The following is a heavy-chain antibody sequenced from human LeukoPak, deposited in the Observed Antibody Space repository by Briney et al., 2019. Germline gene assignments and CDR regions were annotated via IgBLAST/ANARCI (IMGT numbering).Heavy chain of an antibody. J-gene: IGHJ4*02. D-gene: IGHD5-18*01. CDR1: GGSINSYY. Sequence: SETLSLTCTVSGGSINSYYWSWIRQPPGKGLEWIGNIYYSGSTNYNPSLKSRVTVSVDTSKNQFSLKLSSVTAADTAVYYCARGVIQLSYYFDYWGQGTLVTVSS. V-gene: IGHV4-59*01. CDR3: ARGVIQLSYYFDY. CDR2: IYYSGST.